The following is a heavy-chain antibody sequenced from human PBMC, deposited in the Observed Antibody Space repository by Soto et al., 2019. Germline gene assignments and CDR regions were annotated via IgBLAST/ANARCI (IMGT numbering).Heavy chain of an antibody. J-gene: IGHJ5*02. V-gene: IGHV3-23*01. CDR3: ARRDYDFWSTNWFDP. Sequence: PGKGLEWVSAISGSGGSTYYADSVKGRFTISRDNSKNTLYLQMDSLRAEDTAVYYCARRDYDFWSTNWFDPWGQGTLVTVSS. CDR2: ISGSGGST. D-gene: IGHD3-3*01.